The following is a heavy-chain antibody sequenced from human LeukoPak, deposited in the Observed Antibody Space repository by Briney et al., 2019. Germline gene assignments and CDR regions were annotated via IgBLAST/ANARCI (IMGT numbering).Heavy chain of an antibody. CDR1: GYSISSGYY. D-gene: IGHD1-26*01. CDR2: IYHSGST. Sequence: SETLSLTCTVSGYSISSGYYWGWIRQPPGKGLEWIGSIYHSGSTYYNPSLKSRVTIAVDTSKNQFSLKLNSVTAADTAVYYCARSGRSGYYYYYYMDVWGKGTTVTVSS. J-gene: IGHJ6*03. V-gene: IGHV4-38-2*02. CDR3: ARSGRSGYYYYYYMDV.